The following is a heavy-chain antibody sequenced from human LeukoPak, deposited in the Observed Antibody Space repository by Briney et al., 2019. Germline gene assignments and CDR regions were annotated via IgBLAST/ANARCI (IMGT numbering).Heavy chain of an antibody. D-gene: IGHD3-22*01. Sequence: PSETLSLTCTVSGGSISSYYWTWIRQPPGKGLEWIGYISYSGSTNYNPSLKSRVTISVDTSKKQFSLKLTSVTAADTALYYCARVNTMKVRPHHYYMDIWGKGTTVTVSS. CDR3: ARVNTMKVRPHHYYMDI. CDR2: ISYSGST. CDR1: GGSISSYY. J-gene: IGHJ6*03. V-gene: IGHV4-59*01.